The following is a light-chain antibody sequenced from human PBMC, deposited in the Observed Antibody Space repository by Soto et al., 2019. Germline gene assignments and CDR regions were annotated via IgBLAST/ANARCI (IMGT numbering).Light chain of an antibody. CDR1: SNDVGFYKC. CDR2: DGT. J-gene: IGLJ3*02. CDR3: CAYATAGVV. V-gene: IGLV2-23*01. Sequence: QSVLTQPASVSASPGQSITISCTATSNDVGFYKCVSWYQQQPGKSPQVFVYDGTKRPSGVSLRFSGSHSVNAASLTIWEIHVEAEYDYYCCAYATAGVVFGGGTKVTVL.